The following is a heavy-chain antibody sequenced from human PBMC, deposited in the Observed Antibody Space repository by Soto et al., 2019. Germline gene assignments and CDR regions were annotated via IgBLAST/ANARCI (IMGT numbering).Heavy chain of an antibody. J-gene: IGHJ4*02. V-gene: IGHV3-23*01. Sequence: GLLMRLCWAASGGKCIGFCMSCVRKATGKGLEWVSAISGSGGSTYYADSVKGRFTISRDNSKNTLYLQMNSLRAEDTAVYYCAKDLYSYGSFDYRGQGTLVPVSS. CDR2: ISGSGGST. D-gene: IGHD5-18*01. CDR1: GGKCIGFC. CDR3: AKDLYSYGSFDY.